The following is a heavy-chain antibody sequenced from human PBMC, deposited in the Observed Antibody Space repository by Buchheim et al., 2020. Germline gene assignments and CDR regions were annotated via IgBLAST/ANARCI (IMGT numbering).Heavy chain of an antibody. V-gene: IGHV3-33*01. CDR2: IWYDGSNK. CDR1: GFTFSSYG. J-gene: IGHJ5*02. CDR3: ARDRALVAAETNWFDP. Sequence: QVQLVESGGGVVQPGRSLRLSCAASGFTFSSYGMHWVRQAPGKGLEWVAVIWYDGSNKYYADSVKGRFTISRDNSKNTLYLQMNSLRAEDTAVYYRARDRALVAAETNWFDPWGQGTL. D-gene: IGHD2-15*01.